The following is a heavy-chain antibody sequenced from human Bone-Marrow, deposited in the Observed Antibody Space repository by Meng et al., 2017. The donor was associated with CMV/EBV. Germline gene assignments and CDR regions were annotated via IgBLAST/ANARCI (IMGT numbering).Heavy chain of an antibody. CDR2: IYYSGST. J-gene: IGHJ4*02. D-gene: IGHD3-10*01. V-gene: IGHV4-61*01. Sequence: GGSVSRGSYYWSWIRQPPGKGLEWIGYIYYSGSTNYNPSLKSRVTISVDTSKNQFSLKLSSVTAADTAVYYCARVRRGSGSYFGFDYWGQGTLVTVSS. CDR1: GGSVSRGSYY. CDR3: ARVRRGSGSYFGFDY.